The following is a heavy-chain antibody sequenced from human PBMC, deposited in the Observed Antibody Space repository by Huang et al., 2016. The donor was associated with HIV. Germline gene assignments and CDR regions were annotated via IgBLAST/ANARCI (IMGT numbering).Heavy chain of an antibody. D-gene: IGHD6-19*01. J-gene: IGHJ6*02. V-gene: IGHV4-39*01. CDR3: ARHGRVAGHYYNNMDV. CDR2: IYYSGNT. Sequence: LQLQESGPGLVKSSEALSLICTVSGGSISSSSYYWGWIRQPPGKGPEWNGSIYYSGNTHYNPPLKSRVTISVDTSKNQFSLKVNSVTAADTAVYYCARHGRVAGHYYNNMDVWGRGTTVTVSS. CDR1: GGSISSSSYY.